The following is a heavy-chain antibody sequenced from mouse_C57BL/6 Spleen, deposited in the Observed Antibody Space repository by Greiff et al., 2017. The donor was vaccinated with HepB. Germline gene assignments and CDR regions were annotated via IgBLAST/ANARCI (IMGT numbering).Heavy chain of an antibody. D-gene: IGHD1-1*01. CDR3: AREWDPYYGSSDRGYFDY. V-gene: IGHV1-76*01. CDR2: IYPGSGNT. CDR1: GYTFTDYY. J-gene: IGHJ2*01. Sequence: QVQLQQSGAELVRPGASVKLSCKASGYTFTDYYINWVKQRPGQGLEWIARIYPGSGNTYYNEKFKGKATLTAEKSSSTAYMQLSSLTSEDSAVYVCAREWDPYYGSSDRGYFDYWGQGTTLTVSS.